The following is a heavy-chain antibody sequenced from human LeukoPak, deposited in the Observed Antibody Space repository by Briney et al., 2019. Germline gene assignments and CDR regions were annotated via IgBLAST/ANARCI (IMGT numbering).Heavy chain of an antibody. CDR1: GYTFTGYY. J-gene: IGHJ6*02. Sequence: ASVKVSRKASGYTFTGYYMHWVRQAPGQGLEWMGWINPNSGGTNYAQKFQGRVTMTRDTSISTAYMELSRLRSDDPAVYYCARAGWFGEFPTRGMDVWGQGTTVTVSS. D-gene: IGHD3-10*01. CDR2: INPNSGGT. V-gene: IGHV1-2*02. CDR3: ARAGWFGEFPTRGMDV.